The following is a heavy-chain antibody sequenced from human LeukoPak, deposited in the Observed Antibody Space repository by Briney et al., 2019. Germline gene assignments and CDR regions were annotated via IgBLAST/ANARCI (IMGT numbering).Heavy chain of an antibody. CDR1: GYSFTSYW. Sequence: GESLKISCKGSGYSFTSYWLGWVPQIPGKALKGRGIIYPGDSDTRYSPSFQGQVTISADKSISTAYLQWSSLKASDTAMYYCARQDTTGTTGAFDIWGQGTMVTVSS. V-gene: IGHV5-51*01. J-gene: IGHJ3*02. D-gene: IGHD1-1*01. CDR2: IYPGDSDT. CDR3: ARQDTTGTTGAFDI.